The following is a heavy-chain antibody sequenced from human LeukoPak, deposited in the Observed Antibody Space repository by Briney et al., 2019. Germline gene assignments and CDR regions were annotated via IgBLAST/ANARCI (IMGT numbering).Heavy chain of an antibody. Sequence: PGGSLRLSCAASGFTFSSYGMHWVRQAPGKGLEWVAFVHYGGSNKYYADSVKGRFAISRDNSKNTLYLQMNSLRAEDTAVYYCARAPYDSSGYYYYYYMDVWGKGTTVTISS. CDR3: ARAPYDSSGYYYYYYMDV. V-gene: IGHV3-30*02. J-gene: IGHJ6*03. CDR2: VHYGGSNK. D-gene: IGHD3-22*01. CDR1: GFTFSSYG.